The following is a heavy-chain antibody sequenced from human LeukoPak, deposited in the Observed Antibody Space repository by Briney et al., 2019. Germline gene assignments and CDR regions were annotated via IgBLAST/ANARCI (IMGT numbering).Heavy chain of an antibody. D-gene: IGHD7-27*01. CDR2: IYYSGST. CDR1: GGSISSYY. V-gene: IGHV4-59*01. Sequence: SETLSLTCTVSGGSISSYYWSWIRQPPGKGLEWIWYIYYSGSTNYNPSLRSRVTISVDTSKNQFSLKVSSVTAADTAVYYCARDGHWGYYFDYWGQGTLVTVSS. CDR3: ARDGHWGYYFDY. J-gene: IGHJ4*02.